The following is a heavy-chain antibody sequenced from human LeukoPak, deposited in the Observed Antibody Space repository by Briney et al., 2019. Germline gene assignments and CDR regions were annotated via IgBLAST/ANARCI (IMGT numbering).Heavy chain of an antibody. Sequence: PSETLSLTCAVYGGSFSGDYWSWIRQPPGKELAWIGEINHSGSTNYNPSLKSRVTISVDTSKNQFSLKLSSVTAADTAVYYCARGLYYYDSSGYTPFDYWGQGTLVTVSS. CDR1: GGSFSGDY. CDR2: INHSGST. V-gene: IGHV4-34*01. CDR3: ARGLYYYDSSGYTPFDY. D-gene: IGHD3-22*01. J-gene: IGHJ4*02.